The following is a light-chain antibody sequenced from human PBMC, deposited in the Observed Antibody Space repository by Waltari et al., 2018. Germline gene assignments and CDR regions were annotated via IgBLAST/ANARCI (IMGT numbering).Light chain of an antibody. CDR2: GNN. CDR3: AAWDDSLHGVV. Sequence: QSVLTHPPPAPRTPGERVAISCSGRSYNIGRNTVHWYQQRPGTAPTLLIFGNNQRPSGVPDRFPGSKSGTSASLAFSGLQSEDEAVYYCAAWDDSLHGVVFGGGTKLTVL. V-gene: IGLV1-44*01. J-gene: IGLJ2*01. CDR1: SYNIGRNT.